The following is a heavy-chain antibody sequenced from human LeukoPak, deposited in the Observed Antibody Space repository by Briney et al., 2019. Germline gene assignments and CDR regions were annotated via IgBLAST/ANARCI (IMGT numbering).Heavy chain of an antibody. CDR2: IYHSGST. J-gene: IGHJ6*02. Sequence: PSETLSLTCAVPGGSISSGGYSWSWIRQPPGKGLEWIGYIYHSGSTYYNPSLKSRVTISVDRSKNQFSLKLSSVTAADTAVYYCARDSGNDSGYYYYGMDVWGQGTTVTVSS. CDR1: GGSISSGGYS. CDR3: ARDSGNDSGYYYYGMDV. V-gene: IGHV4-30-2*01. D-gene: IGHD1-1*01.